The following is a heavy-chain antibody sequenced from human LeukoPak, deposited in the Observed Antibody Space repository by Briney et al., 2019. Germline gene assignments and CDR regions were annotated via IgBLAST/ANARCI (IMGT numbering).Heavy chain of an antibody. CDR1: GITFSTYG. CDR2: ISSGSSAI. CDR3: ARVGYGYFDF. V-gene: IGHV3-48*02. D-gene: IGHD5-12*01. Sequence: PGGSLRLSCVASGITFSTYGMNWVRQAPGQGLEWVSYISSGSSAIYYADSVKGRFTISRDNAKNSLYLQMSSLRDEDTAVYYCARVGYGYFDFWGQGTLVTVAS. J-gene: IGHJ4*02.